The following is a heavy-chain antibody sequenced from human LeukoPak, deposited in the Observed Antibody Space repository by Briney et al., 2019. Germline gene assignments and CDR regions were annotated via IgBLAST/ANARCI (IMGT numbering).Heavy chain of an antibody. CDR2: ISGDSDTI. D-gene: IGHD3-16*01. CDR1: GFTFSDYY. Sequence: GGSLRLSCVASGFTFSDYYMNWVRQTPEKGLEWIAHISGDSDTIYYTDSVKGRFTISRDNARNSLFLQMDSLRAEDTAVYYCARDSNTPMIILDHWGQGTPVPVSS. V-gene: IGHV3-11*01. CDR3: ARDSNTPMIILDH. J-gene: IGHJ4*01.